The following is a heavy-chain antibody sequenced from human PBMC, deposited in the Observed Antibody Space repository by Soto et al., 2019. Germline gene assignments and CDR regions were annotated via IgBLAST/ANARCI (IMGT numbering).Heavy chain of an antibody. J-gene: IGHJ4*02. Sequence: GASVKVSCKASGYTFTIYAMHWVRQAPGQRLEWMGWINAGNGNTKYSQKFQGRVTITRDTSASTAYMELSSLRSEDTAVYYCARGDMVRGVIGDYWGQGTLVTVSS. CDR3: ARGDMVRGVIGDY. CDR2: INAGNGNT. V-gene: IGHV1-3*01. D-gene: IGHD3-10*01. CDR1: GYTFTIYA.